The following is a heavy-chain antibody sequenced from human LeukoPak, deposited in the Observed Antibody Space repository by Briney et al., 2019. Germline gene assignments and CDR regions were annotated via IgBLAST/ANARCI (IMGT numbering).Heavy chain of an antibody. CDR3: ARDLVMVRGVSNWFDP. Sequence: GASVKVSCKASGGTFSSYAISWVRQAPGQGLEWMGRIIPILGIANYAQKFQGRVTITADKSTSTAYMELSSLRSEDTAVYYCARDLVMVRGVSNWFDPWGQGALVTVSS. V-gene: IGHV1-69*04. D-gene: IGHD3-10*01. CDR1: GGTFSSYA. J-gene: IGHJ5*02. CDR2: IIPILGIA.